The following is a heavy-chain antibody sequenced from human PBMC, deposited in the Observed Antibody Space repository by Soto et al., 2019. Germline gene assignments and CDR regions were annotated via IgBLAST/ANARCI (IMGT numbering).Heavy chain of an antibody. CDR3: ARDTSSSLLWFGESINTYAFDI. CDR1: GFTFSSYS. Sequence: GGSLRLSCAASGFTFSSYSMNWVRQAPGKGLEWVSYISSSSSTIYYADSVKGRFTISRDNAKNSLYLQMNSRRAEDTAVYYCARDTSSSLLWFGESINTYAFDIWGQGTMVTVSS. V-gene: IGHV3-48*01. D-gene: IGHD3-10*01. J-gene: IGHJ3*02. CDR2: ISSSSSTI.